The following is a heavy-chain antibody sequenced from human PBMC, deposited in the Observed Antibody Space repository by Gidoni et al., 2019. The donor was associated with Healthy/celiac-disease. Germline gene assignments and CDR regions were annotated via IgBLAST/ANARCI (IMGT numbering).Heavy chain of an antibody. CDR2: MNPNSGNT. CDR3: ARAIAVAGTGASDAFDI. J-gene: IGHJ3*02. V-gene: IGHV1-8*01. D-gene: IGHD6-19*01. CDR1: GYTFTSYD. Sequence: QVQLVQSGTEVKKPGASVKVSCKASGYTFTSYDINWVRQATGQGLEWMGWMNPNSGNTGYAQKFQGRVTMTRKTSISTAYMELSSLRSEDTAVYYCARAIAVAGTGASDAFDIWGQGTMVTVSS.